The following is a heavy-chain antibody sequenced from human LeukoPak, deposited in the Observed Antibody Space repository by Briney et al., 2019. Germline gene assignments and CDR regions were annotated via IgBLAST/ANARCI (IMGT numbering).Heavy chain of an antibody. CDR2: ISGNGGST. V-gene: IGHV3-64*01. CDR3: ARDPTYGDYGGY. D-gene: IGHD4-17*01. Sequence: GGSLRLSCAASGFTFSSYAMHWVRQAPGKGLEYVSAISGNGGSTYYANSVKGRFTISRDNSKNTLYLQMGSLRAEDMAVYYCARDPTYGDYGGYWGQGTLVTVSS. J-gene: IGHJ4*02. CDR1: GFTFSSYA.